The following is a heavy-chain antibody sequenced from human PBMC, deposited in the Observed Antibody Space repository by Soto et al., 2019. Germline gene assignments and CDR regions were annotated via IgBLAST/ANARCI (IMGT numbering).Heavy chain of an antibody. D-gene: IGHD1-26*01. CDR1: GFSVTTNY. Sequence: VGSLRLSCLASGFSVTTNYIIWVRQPPGKGLEWVSTTFTGGSTHYADSVKGRFSISRDNSKNTVYLQMNNLRVEDTAVYYCAKKPPSSIQGWAFGMDVWGQGTTVTVSS. J-gene: IGHJ6*02. CDR3: AKKPPSSIQGWAFGMDV. V-gene: IGHV3-53*01. CDR2: TFTGGST.